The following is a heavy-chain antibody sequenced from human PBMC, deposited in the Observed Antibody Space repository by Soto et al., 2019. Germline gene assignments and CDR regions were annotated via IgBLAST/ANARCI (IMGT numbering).Heavy chain of an antibody. J-gene: IGHJ3*02. CDR2: MSHSGGT. V-gene: IGHV4-34*01. D-gene: IGHD1-1*01. CDR1: GGFVSSGSYY. Sequence: QVQLQQWGAGLLKPSETLSLTCAVYGGFVSSGSYYWSWIRQPPGKGLEWIGEMSHSGGTHFNPSLKVRVTISVDTSKNQFSLNISSVTAADTALYYCARVERGTVTTVVDAFDIWGPGTMVTVSS. CDR3: ARVERGTVTTVVDAFDI.